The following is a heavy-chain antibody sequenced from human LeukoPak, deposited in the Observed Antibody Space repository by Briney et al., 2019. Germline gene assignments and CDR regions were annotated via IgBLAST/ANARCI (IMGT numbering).Heavy chain of an antibody. CDR2: IYTTGGTSGST. V-gene: IGHV4-61*02. CDR1: GGSISSGNYY. D-gene: IGHD3-22*01. J-gene: IGHJ5*02. Sequence: PSQTLSLTCTVSGGSISSGNYYWSWIRQPAGKGLEYIGRIYTTGGTSGSTYYNPSLKSRVTISVDTSKNQFSLKLTSVTAADTAVYYCAWGDSSDYPFDPWGQGTLVTVSS. CDR3: AWGDSSDYPFDP.